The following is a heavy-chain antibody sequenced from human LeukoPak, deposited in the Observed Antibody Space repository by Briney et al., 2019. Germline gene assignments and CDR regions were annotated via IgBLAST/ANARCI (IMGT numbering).Heavy chain of an antibody. CDR1: GYTFTGYY. CDR2: INPNSGGT. CDR3: ARGSSSSWYCLGY. J-gene: IGHJ4*02. Sequence: ASVKVSCKASGYTFTGYYMHWVRQAPGQGLEWMGWINPNSGGTNYAQKFQGRVTMTRDTSISTAYMELSSLRSEDTAVYYCARGSSSSWYCLGYWGQGTLVTVSS. V-gene: IGHV1-2*02. D-gene: IGHD6-13*01.